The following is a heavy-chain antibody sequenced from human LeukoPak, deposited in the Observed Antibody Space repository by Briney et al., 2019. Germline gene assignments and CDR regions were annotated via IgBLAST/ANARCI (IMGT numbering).Heavy chain of an antibody. CDR1: GGSIKSGSYY. CDR3: ARQSYGSGSYDSPPFDY. D-gene: IGHD3-10*01. J-gene: IGHJ4*02. V-gene: IGHV4-61*02. CDR2: ISSSGST. Sequence: SETLSLTCTVSGGSIKSGSYYWSWIRQPAGKGLEWIGRISSSGSTNYNPSLKSRVTMSVDTSKNQLSLMLSSVTAADTAVYYCARQSYGSGSYDSPPFDYWGQGTLVTVSS.